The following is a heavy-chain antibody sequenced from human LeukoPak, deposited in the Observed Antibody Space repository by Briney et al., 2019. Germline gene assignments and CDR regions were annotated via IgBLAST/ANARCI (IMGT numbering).Heavy chain of an antibody. CDR1: GFTFSSYG. Sequence: PGRSLRLSCAASGFTFSSYGMHWVHQAPGKGLEWVAVISYDGSNKYYADSVKGRFTISRDNSKNTLYLQINSLRAEDTAVYYCAEGKSIAVAGLAFDIWGQGTMVTVSS. CDR3: AEGKSIAVAGLAFDI. D-gene: IGHD6-19*01. J-gene: IGHJ3*02. CDR2: ISYDGSNK. V-gene: IGHV3-30*18.